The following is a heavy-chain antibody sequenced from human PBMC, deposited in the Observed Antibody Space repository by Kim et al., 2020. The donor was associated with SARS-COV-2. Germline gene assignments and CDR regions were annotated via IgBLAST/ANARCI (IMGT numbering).Heavy chain of an antibody. V-gene: IGHV4-31*03. CDR3: ARHLPDRSSSGGCFDY. J-gene: IGHJ4*02. CDR2: IYYSGST. D-gene: IGHD6-6*01. CDR1: GGSISSGGYY. Sequence: SETLSLTCTVSGGSISSGGYYWSWIRQHPGKGLEWIGYIYYSGSTYYNPSLKSRVTISVDTSKNQFSLKLISVTAADTAVYYCARHLPDRSSSGGCFDYWGQGTLVTVSS.